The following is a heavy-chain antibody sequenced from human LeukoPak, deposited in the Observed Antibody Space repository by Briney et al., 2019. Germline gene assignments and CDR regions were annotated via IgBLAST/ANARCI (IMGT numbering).Heavy chain of an antibody. CDR2: IRSKANSYAT. CDR3: VPATVTTSSLCLNY. Sequence: GGSLRLSCAASGFTFSGSAMHWVRQASGKGLEWVGRIRSKANSYATAYAASVKGRFTISRDDSKNTAYLQMNSLKTEDTAVYYCVPATVTTSSLCLNYRGQGTLVTVSS. D-gene: IGHD4-17*01. CDR1: GFTFSGSA. V-gene: IGHV3-73*01. J-gene: IGHJ4*02.